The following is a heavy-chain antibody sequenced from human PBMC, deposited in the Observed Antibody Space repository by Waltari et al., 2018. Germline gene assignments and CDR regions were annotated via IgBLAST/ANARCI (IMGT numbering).Heavy chain of an antibody. CDR3: ARERGEMGGGPVVPIYYYYMDV. D-gene: IGHD2-15*01. CDR2: IYTSGST. J-gene: IGHJ6*03. CDR1: GGSISSGSYY. Sequence: QVQLQESGPGLVKPSQTLSLTCTVSGGSISSGSYYWSWIRQPAGKGLEWIGRIYTSGSTNYTPSLKGRVTISVDTSKNQFSLKLSSVTAADTAVYYCARERGEMGGGPVVPIYYYYMDVWGKGTTVTVSS. V-gene: IGHV4-61*02.